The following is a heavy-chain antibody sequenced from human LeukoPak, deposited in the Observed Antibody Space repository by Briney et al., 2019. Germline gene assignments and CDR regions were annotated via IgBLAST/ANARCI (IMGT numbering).Heavy chain of an antibody. CDR3: ARVRANYYYYMDV. J-gene: IGHJ6*03. Sequence: SETLSLTCTVSGDSISSYYWSWIRQPPGKGLEWLGYIYYSGSTNYNPSLKSRVTISVDTSKNQFSLKLSSVTAVDTAVYYCARVRANYYYYMDVWGKGTTVTVSS. CDR2: IYYSGST. D-gene: IGHD4-17*01. V-gene: IGHV4-59*01. CDR1: GDSISSYY.